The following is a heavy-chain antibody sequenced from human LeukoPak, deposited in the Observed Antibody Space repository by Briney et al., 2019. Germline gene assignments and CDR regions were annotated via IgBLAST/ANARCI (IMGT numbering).Heavy chain of an antibody. CDR3: ARGPILAPSSTAAGDY. Sequence: GESLKISCKGSGYSFTSYWIGWVRQMPGKGLEWMGIIYPGDSDTRYSPSFQGQVTISADKSISTAYLQWSSLKASDTAMYYCARGPILAPSSTAAGDYWGQGTLVTVSS. J-gene: IGHJ4*02. D-gene: IGHD2-2*01. CDR1: GYSFTSYW. CDR2: IYPGDSDT. V-gene: IGHV5-51*01.